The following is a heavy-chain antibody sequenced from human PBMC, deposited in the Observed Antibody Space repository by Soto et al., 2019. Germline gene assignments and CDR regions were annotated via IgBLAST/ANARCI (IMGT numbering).Heavy chain of an antibody. Sequence: EVQLLESGGGLVQPGGSLRLSCAASGFTFSSYAMSWVRQAPGKGLAWVSAISGSGGSTYYADSVKGRFTISRDNSKNTLDLQMNSLRAEDTAVYYCAKERKEQQLGNWFDPWGQGTLVTVSS. CDR2: ISGSGGST. D-gene: IGHD6-13*01. J-gene: IGHJ5*02. CDR1: GFTFSSYA. CDR3: AKERKEQQLGNWFDP. V-gene: IGHV3-23*01.